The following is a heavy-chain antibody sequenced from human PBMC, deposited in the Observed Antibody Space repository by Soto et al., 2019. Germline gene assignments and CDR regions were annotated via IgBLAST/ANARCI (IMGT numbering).Heavy chain of an antibody. CDR3: AHRPIVGAAI. Sequence: QVQLQESGPGLVKPSGTLSLTCGVFGGSISNSNWWPWVRQPPGKGLEWIGEIYHSGRTNYNSSLMSRVTISLDKVNNQFSLKLTSVTAADTAVYYCAHRPIVGAAIWGQGSLVTVSS. CDR1: GGSISNSNW. J-gene: IGHJ4*02. D-gene: IGHD1-26*01. CDR2: IYHSGRT. V-gene: IGHV4-4*02.